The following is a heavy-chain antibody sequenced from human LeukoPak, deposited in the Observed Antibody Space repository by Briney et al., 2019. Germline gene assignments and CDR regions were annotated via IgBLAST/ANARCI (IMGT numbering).Heavy chain of an antibody. CDR3: ARGEYSYGSTDY. V-gene: IGHV4-30-4*08. Sequence: SETLSLTCTVSGGSISSGDYYWSWIRQPPGKGLEWIGYIYYSGSTYYNPSLKSRVTISVDTSKNQFPLKLSSVTAADTAVYYWARGEYSYGSTDYWGQETLVTVSS. CDR2: IYYSGST. CDR1: GGSISSGDYY. J-gene: IGHJ4*02. D-gene: IGHD5-18*01.